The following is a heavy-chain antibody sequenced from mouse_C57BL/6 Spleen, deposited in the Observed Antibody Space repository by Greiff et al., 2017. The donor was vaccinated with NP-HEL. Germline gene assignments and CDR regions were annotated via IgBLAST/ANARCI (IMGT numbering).Heavy chain of an antibody. CDR3: ARRETY. V-gene: IGHV1-82*01. CDR2: IYPGDGDT. J-gene: IGHJ2*01. CDR1: GYAFSSSW. Sequence: QVQLQQSGPELVKPGASVKISCKASGYAFSSSWMNWVKQRPGKGLEWIGRIYPGDGDTNYNGKFKGKATLTADKSSSTAYMQLSSLPSEDSAIYFCARRETYWGQGTTLTVSS.